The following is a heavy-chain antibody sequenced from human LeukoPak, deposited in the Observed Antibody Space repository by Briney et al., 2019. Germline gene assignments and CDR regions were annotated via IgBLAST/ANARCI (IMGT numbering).Heavy chain of an antibody. CDR2: IYSGGST. CDR3: AKRIQSAMAMGY. V-gene: IGHV3-66*01. J-gene: IGHJ4*02. D-gene: IGHD5-18*01. Sequence: PGGSLRLSCAASEFSVGSNYMTWVRQAPGKGLEWVSLIYSGGSTYYADSVKGRFTISRDNSKNTLYLQMNSLRAEDTAVYYCAKRIQSAMAMGYWGQGTLVTVSS. CDR1: EFSVGSNY.